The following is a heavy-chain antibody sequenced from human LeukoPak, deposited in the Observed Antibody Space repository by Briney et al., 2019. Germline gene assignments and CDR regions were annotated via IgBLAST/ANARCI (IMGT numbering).Heavy chain of an antibody. J-gene: IGHJ5*02. D-gene: IGHD2-2*01. CDR3: ARGDPYADL. V-gene: IGHV3-48*03. Sequence: GGSLRLSCAASGFSFSTYEMNWVRQAPGKGLEWASDITISGNTRNYADSVKGRFTISRDNARNSLYLQMSSLRVEDTAVYYCARGDPYADLWGQGTLVTVAS. CDR1: GFSFSTYE. CDR2: ITISGNTR.